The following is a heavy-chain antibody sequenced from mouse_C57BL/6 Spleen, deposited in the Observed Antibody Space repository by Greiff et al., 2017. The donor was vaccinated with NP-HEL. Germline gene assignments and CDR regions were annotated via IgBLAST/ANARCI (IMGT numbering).Heavy chain of an antibody. Sequence: QVQLKQSGPELVKPGASVKISCKASGYAFSSSWMNWVKQRPGKGLEWIGRIYPGDGDTNYNGKFKGKATLTADKSSSTAYMQLSSLTSEDSAVYFCARGVITTVVADFDYWGQGTTLTVSS. CDR1: GYAFSSSW. J-gene: IGHJ2*01. CDR2: IYPGDGDT. CDR3: ARGVITTVVADFDY. D-gene: IGHD1-1*01. V-gene: IGHV1-82*01.